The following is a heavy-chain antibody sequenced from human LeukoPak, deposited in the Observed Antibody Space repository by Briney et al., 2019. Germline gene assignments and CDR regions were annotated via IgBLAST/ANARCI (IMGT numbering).Heavy chain of an antibody. D-gene: IGHD3-22*01. J-gene: IGHJ6*04. CDR2: IRYDGSNK. CDR3: AKNGYYYDSSGGGMDV. V-gene: IGHV3-30*02. CDR1: GFTFSSYG. Sequence: GGSLRLSCAASGFTFSSYGMHWVRQAPGKGLEWVAFIRYDGSNKYYADSVKGRFTISRDNSKNTLYLQMNSLRAEDTAVYYCAKNGYYYDSSGGGMDVWGKGTTVTVSP.